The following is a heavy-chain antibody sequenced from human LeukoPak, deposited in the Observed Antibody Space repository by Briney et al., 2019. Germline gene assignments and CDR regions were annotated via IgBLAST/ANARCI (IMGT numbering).Heavy chain of an antibody. CDR2: IYYTGST. CDR3: ARGGTYNDILSFDP. D-gene: IGHD3-9*01. Sequence: SETLSLTCTVSGGSISYYYWTWIRQSPGKELEWIGQIYYTGSTYYNPSLGRRVTISLDTSRIQFSLILTSVTAADTAVYYCARGGTYNDILSFDPWGQGTLVTVSS. J-gene: IGHJ5*02. V-gene: IGHV4-59*01. CDR1: GGSISYYY.